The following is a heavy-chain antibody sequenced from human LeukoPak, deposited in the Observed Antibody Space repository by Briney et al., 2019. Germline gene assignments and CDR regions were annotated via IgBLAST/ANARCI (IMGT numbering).Heavy chain of an antibody. V-gene: IGHV4-34*01. CDR3: ARDPIASRVGYYFDY. Sequence: SETLSLTCAVYGGSFSGYYWSWIRQPPGKGLEWIGEINHSGSTNYNPSLKSRVTISVDTSKNQFSLKLSSVTAADTAVYYCARDPIASRVGYYFDYWGQGTLVTVSS. CDR1: GGSFSGYY. D-gene: IGHD6-13*01. J-gene: IGHJ4*02. CDR2: INHSGST.